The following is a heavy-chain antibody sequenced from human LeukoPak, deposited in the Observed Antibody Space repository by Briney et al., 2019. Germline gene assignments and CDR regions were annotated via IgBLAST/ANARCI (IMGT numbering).Heavy chain of an antibody. CDR2: ISGSGGST. V-gene: IGHV3-23*01. CDR1: GFTFSSYA. Sequence: GGSLRLSCAASGFTFSSYAMSWVRQAPGKGLEWVSAISGSGGSTYYADSVKGRFTISRDNSKNTLYLQMNSLRAEDTAVYYCASGYFEVIPAPRYGLDFWGQGTTVTVSS. D-gene: IGHD2-2*01. CDR3: ASGYFEVIPAPRYGLDF. J-gene: IGHJ6*02.